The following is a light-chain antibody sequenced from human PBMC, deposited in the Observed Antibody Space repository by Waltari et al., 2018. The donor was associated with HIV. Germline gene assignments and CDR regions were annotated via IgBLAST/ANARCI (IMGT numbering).Light chain of an antibody. Sequence: EIVLTQSPATLSLSPGERATHSCRASQSVNSYLAWYQKKPGQAPRLLIYDASDRAAGIPARFSGRGSGTDFTLTISSLEPEDFAVYYCQHRSNWPPYSFGQGTKLEIK. CDR3: QHRSNWPPYS. V-gene: IGKV3-11*01. J-gene: IGKJ2*03. CDR2: DAS. CDR1: QSVNSY.